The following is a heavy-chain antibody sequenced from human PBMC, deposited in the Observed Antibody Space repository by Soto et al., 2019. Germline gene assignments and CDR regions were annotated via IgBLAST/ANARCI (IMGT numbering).Heavy chain of an antibody. CDR2: INHSGST. J-gene: IGHJ4*02. Sequence: SETLSLTCAVYGGSFSGYYWSWIRQPPGKGLEWIGEINHSGSTNYNPSLKSRVTISVDTSKNQFSLKLSSVTAADTAVYYCARARATYVWGSPYFDYWGQGTLVTVSS. D-gene: IGHD3-16*01. V-gene: IGHV4-34*01. CDR3: ARARATYVWGSPYFDY. CDR1: GGSFSGYY.